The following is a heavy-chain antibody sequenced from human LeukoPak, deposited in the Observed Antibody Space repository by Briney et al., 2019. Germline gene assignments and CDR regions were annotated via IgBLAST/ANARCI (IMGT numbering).Heavy chain of an antibody. D-gene: IGHD4-17*01. Sequence: GGSLRLSCAASGFTFSSYAIHWFRQAPGKGLEWVAVISYDGSNKYYADSVKGRFTISRDNSKNTLYLQMNSLRAEDTAVYYCARETGSAVGSTDFDYWGQGTLVTVSS. CDR1: GFTFSSYA. J-gene: IGHJ4*02. V-gene: IGHV3-30-3*01. CDR2: ISYDGSNK. CDR3: ARETGSAVGSTDFDY.